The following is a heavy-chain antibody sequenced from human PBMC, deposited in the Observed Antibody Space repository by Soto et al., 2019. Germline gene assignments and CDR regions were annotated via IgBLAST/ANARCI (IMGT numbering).Heavy chain of an antibody. V-gene: IGHV3-30-3*01. D-gene: IGHD1-1*01. CDR3: ARGTTTSAFSAMDV. Sequence: QVQLVESGGGVVQPGRSLRLSCAASGFTFSNNAMDWVRQAPGKGLEWVAVISYDGSNKYIAESVKCRFTISRDNSKNTLFLQMNSLSAEDPAVYYCARGTTTSAFSAMDVWGQGTTVTVSS. J-gene: IGHJ6*02. CDR1: GFTFSNNA. CDR2: ISYDGSNK.